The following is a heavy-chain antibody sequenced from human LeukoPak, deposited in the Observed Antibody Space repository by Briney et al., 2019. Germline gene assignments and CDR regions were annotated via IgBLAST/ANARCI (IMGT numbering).Heavy chain of an antibody. J-gene: IGHJ4*02. CDR2: ISYSGTT. D-gene: IGHD3-10*01. CDR3: VANSADYNTLGSSYKV. V-gene: IGHV4-39*01. Sequence: SETLSLTCTVSSASITSSPYFWGWIRQSPGKGLEWIGSISYSGTTYYNPSLRSRVTISVDTSKNQFSLKLNSVTAADTAVFYCVANSADYNTLGSSYKVWGQGTLVTVSS. CDR1: SASITSSPYF.